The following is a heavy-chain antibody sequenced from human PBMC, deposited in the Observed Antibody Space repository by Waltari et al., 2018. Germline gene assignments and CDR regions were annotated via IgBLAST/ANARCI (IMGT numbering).Heavy chain of an antibody. CDR3: GTAGTSDY. J-gene: IGHJ4*02. D-gene: IGHD1-1*01. CDR1: GFTFSSYG. V-gene: IGHV3-33*01. CDR2: IWYDGSNK. Sequence: QVQLVESGGGVVQPGRSLRLSCSASGFTFSSYGMHWVRQAPGKGLEWVAVIWYDGSNKYYADSVKGRFTISRDNSKNTLYLQMNSLRAEDMAVYYCGTAGTSDYWGQGTLVTVSS.